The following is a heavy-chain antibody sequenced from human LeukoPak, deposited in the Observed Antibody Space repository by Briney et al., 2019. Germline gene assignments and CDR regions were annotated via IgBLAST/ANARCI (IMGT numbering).Heavy chain of an antibody. Sequence: SETLSLTCTVSNYSISTDYYWGWIRQPPGQGLEWIGTMYHSGSTYYNPSLKSRVTISVDTSKNQFSLKLSSVTAADTAVYYCARYDVWGSYRAFDYWGQGTLVTVSS. CDR3: ARYDVWGSYRAFDY. V-gene: IGHV4-38-2*02. CDR1: NYSISTDYY. CDR2: MYHSGST. D-gene: IGHD3-16*02. J-gene: IGHJ4*02.